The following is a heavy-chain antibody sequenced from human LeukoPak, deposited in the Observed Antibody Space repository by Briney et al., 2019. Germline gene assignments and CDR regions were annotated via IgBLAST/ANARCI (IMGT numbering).Heavy chain of an antibody. V-gene: IGHV1-2*02. D-gene: IGHD4-17*01. Sequence: ASVKVSCKASGYTFTDYYMHWVRQAPGQGLEWTGWINPNSGGTNYAQKFQGRVTMTRDTSISTAYMELSRLRSDDTTMYYCEIYGDPADYWGQGTLVTVSS. CDR1: GYTFTDYY. CDR2: INPNSGGT. J-gene: IGHJ4*02. CDR3: EIYGDPADY.